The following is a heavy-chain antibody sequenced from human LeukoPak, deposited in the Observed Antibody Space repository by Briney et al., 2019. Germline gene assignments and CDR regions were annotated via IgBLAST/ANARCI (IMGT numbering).Heavy chain of an antibody. V-gene: IGHV1-69*13. CDR3: AIGTVVTPSNYYYYYYMDV. J-gene: IGHJ6*03. Sequence: ASVKVSCKASGGTFSSYAISWVRQAPGQGLEWMGGIIPIFGTANYAQKFQGRVTITADESTSTAYMELSSLRSEDTAVYYRAIGTVVTPSNYYYYYYMDVWGKGTTVTVSS. CDR1: GGTFSSYA. D-gene: IGHD4-23*01. CDR2: IIPIFGTA.